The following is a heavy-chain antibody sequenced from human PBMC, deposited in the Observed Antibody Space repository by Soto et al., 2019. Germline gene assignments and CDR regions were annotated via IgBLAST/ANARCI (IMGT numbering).Heavy chain of an antibody. CDR2: IYYSGST. J-gene: IGHJ4*02. Sequence: PSETLSLTCTVSGGSISSYYWSWIRQPPGKGLEWIGYIYYSGSTNYNPSLKSRVTISVDTSKNQFSLKLSSVTAADTAVYYCARFGVAAAYYFDFWGQGTLVTVSS. CDR1: GGSISSYY. V-gene: IGHV4-59*13. D-gene: IGHD2-2*01. CDR3: ARFGVAAAYYFDF.